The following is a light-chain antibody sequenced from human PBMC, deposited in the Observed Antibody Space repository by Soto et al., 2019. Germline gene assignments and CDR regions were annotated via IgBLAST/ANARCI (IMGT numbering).Light chain of an antibody. CDR3: QSYDSSLSGFYV. CDR2: GNS. J-gene: IGLJ1*01. CDR1: SSNIGAGYD. V-gene: IGLV1-40*01. Sequence: QSALTQPPSVSGAQGQRVTISCTGSSSNIGAGYDVHWYQQLPGTAPKLLIYGNSNRPSGVPDRFSGSKSGTSASLAITGLQAEDEADYYCQSYDSSLSGFYVFGTGTKLTVL.